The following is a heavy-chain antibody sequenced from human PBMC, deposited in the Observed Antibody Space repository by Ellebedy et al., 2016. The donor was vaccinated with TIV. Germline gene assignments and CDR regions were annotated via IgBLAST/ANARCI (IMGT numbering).Heavy chain of an antibody. CDR3: ARGQHHMWELDQ. Sequence: MPSETLSLTFTVPGGPISSYYWSWIRQPPGKGLEWIGEISHTGSTIYNPSLKSRFTMSVDTSKNQFSLKLTSVTAADTAVYSRARGQHHMWELDQWGQGTLVTVSS. V-gene: IGHV4-34*01. D-gene: IGHD1-26*01. CDR2: ISHTGST. J-gene: IGHJ4*02. CDR1: GGPISSYY.